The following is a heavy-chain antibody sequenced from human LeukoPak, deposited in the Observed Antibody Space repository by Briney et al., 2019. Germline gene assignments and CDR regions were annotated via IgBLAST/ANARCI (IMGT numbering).Heavy chain of an antibody. Sequence: GGSLRLSCAASGFTFSSYAMSWVRQAPGKGLEWVSAISGSGGSTYYADSVKGRFTISRDNSKNTLYLQMNSLRAEDTAVYYCARDRNRIVVVLAAMGEYFQHWGQGTLVTVSS. D-gene: IGHD2-2*01. CDR3: ARDRNRIVVVLAAMGEYFQH. J-gene: IGHJ1*01. CDR1: GFTFSSYA. V-gene: IGHV3-23*01. CDR2: ISGSGGST.